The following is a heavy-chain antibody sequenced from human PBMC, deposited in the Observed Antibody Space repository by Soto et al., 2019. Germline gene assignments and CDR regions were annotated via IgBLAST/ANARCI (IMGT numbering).Heavy chain of an antibody. J-gene: IGHJ4*02. CDR2: IIPIFGTA. V-gene: IGHV1-69*13. D-gene: IGHD2-15*01. CDR3: ARPNPGYCSGGSCYN. Sequence: SVKVSCKASGGTFSSYAISWVRQVPGQGLEWMGGIIPIFGTANYAQKFQGRVTITADESTSTAYMELSSLRSEDTAVYYCARPNPGYCSGGSCYNWGQGTLVTVSS. CDR1: GGTFSSYA.